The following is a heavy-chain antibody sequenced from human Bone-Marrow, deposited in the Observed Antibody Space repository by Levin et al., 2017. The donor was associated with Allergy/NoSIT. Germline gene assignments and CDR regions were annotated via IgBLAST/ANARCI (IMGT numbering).Heavy chain of an antibody. Sequence: SQTLSLTCTVSGASVSSGSNYWSWIRQSPGKGLEWIGCIDYSGSTKYNPSLRSRVTISADTSKNQFSLTLNSVTAADTAVYYCARDFDYYYYMDVWGKGTTVTVSS. J-gene: IGHJ6*03. V-gene: IGHV4-61*01. CDR2: IDYSGST. CDR1: GASVSSGSNY. CDR3: ARDFDYYYYMDV.